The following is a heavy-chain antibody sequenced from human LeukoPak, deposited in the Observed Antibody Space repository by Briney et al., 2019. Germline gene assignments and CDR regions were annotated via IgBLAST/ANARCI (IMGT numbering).Heavy chain of an antibody. J-gene: IGHJ4*02. V-gene: IGHV6-1*01. CDR2: TYYRSKWYN. Sequence: SQTLSLTCAISGDSVSSNSAAQNWIRQSPSRGLEWLGRTYYRSKWYNDYAVSVKSRITINPDTSKNQFSLQLNSVTPEDTAVYYCAREGWAAAGIFDYWGQGTLVTVSS. CDR3: AREGWAAAGIFDY. D-gene: IGHD6-13*01. CDR1: GDSVSSNSAA.